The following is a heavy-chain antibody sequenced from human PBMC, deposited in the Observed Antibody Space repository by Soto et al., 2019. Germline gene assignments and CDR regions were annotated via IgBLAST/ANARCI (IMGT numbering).Heavy chain of an antibody. V-gene: IGHV3-30*18. Sequence: VGPLRLSCAASGFSFSTYGMHWVRQAPGKGLEWVAFISNDGSNKYYADSVKGRFTISRDNSKNTLYLQMNSLRAEDTAVYYCAKGFGNYRAFDYWGQGTLVTVSS. J-gene: IGHJ4*02. CDR2: ISNDGSNK. CDR1: GFSFSTYG. D-gene: IGHD1-7*01. CDR3: AKGFGNYRAFDY.